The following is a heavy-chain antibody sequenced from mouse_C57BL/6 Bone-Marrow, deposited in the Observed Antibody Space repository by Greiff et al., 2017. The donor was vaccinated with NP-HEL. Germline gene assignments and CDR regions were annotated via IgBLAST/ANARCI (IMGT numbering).Heavy chain of an antibody. V-gene: IGHV1-53*01. CDR3: ARELLWLRLYFDV. Sequence: VQLQQPGTELVKPGASVKLSCKASGYTFTSYWMHWVKQRPGQGLEWIGNINPSNGGTNYNEKFKSKATLTVDKSSSTAYMQLSSLTSEDSAVYYCARELLWLRLYFDVWGTGTTVTVSS. D-gene: IGHD2-2*01. CDR2: INPSNGGT. J-gene: IGHJ1*03. CDR1: GYTFTSYW.